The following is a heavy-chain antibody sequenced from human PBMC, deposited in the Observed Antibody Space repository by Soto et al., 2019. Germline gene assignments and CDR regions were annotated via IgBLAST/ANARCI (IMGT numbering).Heavy chain of an antibody. D-gene: IGHD2-15*01. CDR3: ARYCSGGSCYVGSPGNFDY. V-gene: IGHV4-30-4*01. Sequence: QVQLQESGPGLVKPSQTLSLTCTVSGGSISSGDYYWSWIRQPPGKGLEWIGYIYYSGSTYYNPSLKSRVTISVDTSKNQFSLKLSSVTAADTAVYYCARYCSGGSCYVGSPGNFDYWGQGTLVTVSS. CDR2: IYYSGST. CDR1: GGSISSGDYY. J-gene: IGHJ4*02.